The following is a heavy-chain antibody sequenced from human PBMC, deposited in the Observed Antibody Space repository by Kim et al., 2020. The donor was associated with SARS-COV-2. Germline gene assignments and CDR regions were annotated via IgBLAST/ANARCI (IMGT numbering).Heavy chain of an antibody. Sequence: SETLSLTCTVSGYSISSGYYWGWIRQPPGKGLEWIGSIYHSGSTYYNPSLKSRVTISVDTSKNQFSLKLSSVTAADTAVYYCARDKSGLERQDYYYYYGMDVWGQGTTVTVSS. CDR2: IYHSGST. V-gene: IGHV4-38-2*02. J-gene: IGHJ6*02. D-gene: IGHD1-1*01. CDR1: GYSISSGYY. CDR3: ARDKSGLERQDYYYYYGMDV.